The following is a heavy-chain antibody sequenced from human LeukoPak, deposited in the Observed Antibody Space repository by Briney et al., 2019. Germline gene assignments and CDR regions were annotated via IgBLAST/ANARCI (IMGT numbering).Heavy chain of an antibody. J-gene: IGHJ3*02. V-gene: IGHV3-7*01. Sequence: PGGSLRLSCAAAGFTFNNYWLTWVRQAPGQGLEWVANIKRDGSGVNYVDSVRGRFTISRDNAKNSRYLQMNSLRAEDTAVYYCARDASPGYSGAWLDASDIWGQGTMVTVSS. CDR3: ARDASPGYSGAWLDASDI. CDR2: IKRDGSGV. D-gene: IGHD5-12*01. CDR1: GFTFNNYW.